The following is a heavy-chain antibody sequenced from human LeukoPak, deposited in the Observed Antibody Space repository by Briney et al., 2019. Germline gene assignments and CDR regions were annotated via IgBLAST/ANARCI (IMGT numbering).Heavy chain of an antibody. J-gene: IGHJ3*02. D-gene: IGHD3-22*01. CDR2: IIPIFGTA. V-gene: IGHV1-69*06. Sequence: EASVKVSCKASGYTFTSYGISWVRQAPGQGLEWMGGIIPIFGTANYAQKFQGRVTITADKSTSTAYMELSSLRSEDTAVYYCARDSMMGAFDIWGQGTMVTVSS. CDR3: ARDSMMGAFDI. CDR1: GYTFTSYG.